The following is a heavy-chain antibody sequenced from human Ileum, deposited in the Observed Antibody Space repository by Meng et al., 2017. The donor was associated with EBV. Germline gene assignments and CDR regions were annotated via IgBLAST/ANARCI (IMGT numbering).Heavy chain of an antibody. J-gene: IGHJ4*02. CDR1: GFNFNIYD. D-gene: IGHD2-2*01. CDR2: ITASGGTS. CDR3: SNLPYTY. V-gene: IGHV3-23*01. Sequence: EVHLLESGGGLVQPGGSLRLSCAASGFNFNIYDINWVRQAPGRGLEWVSGITASGGTSYYADSVKGRFSISRDNSANTVYLQMNSLRAEDTAVYFCSNLPYTYWGQGTLVTVSS.